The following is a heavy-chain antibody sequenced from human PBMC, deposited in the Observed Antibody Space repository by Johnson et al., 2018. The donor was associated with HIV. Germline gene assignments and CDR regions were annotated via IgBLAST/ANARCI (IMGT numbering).Heavy chain of an antibody. Sequence: VQVVESGGGLVQPGGSLRLSCAASGFTFSSYSVNWVRQAPGKGLEWLSYINSDSRIFNYADSVKGRFTISRDNAKNSLYLQMNSLRAEDTAVYYCVRDRDWAFDIWGQGTMVTVSS. CDR1: GFTFSSYS. J-gene: IGHJ3*02. V-gene: IGHV3-48*01. CDR2: INSDSRIF. D-gene: IGHD2-21*01. CDR3: VRDRDWAFDI.